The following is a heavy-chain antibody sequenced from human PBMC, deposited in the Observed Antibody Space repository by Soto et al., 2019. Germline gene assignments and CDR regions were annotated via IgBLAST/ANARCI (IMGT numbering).Heavy chain of an antibody. J-gene: IGHJ4*02. D-gene: IGHD2-21*02. V-gene: IGHV1-69*13. CDR2: IIPIFGTA. CDR3: ASSLAYCGGDCYLDY. CDR1: GGTFSSYA. Sequence: ASVKVSCKASGGTFSSYAISWVRQAPGQGLEWMGGIIPIFGTANYAQKFQGRVTITADESTSTAYMELSSLRSEDTAVYYCASSLAYCGGDCYLDYWGQGTLVTVSS.